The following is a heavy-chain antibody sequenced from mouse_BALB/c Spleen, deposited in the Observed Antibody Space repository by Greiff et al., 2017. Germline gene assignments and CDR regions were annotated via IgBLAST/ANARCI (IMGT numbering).Heavy chain of an antibody. Sequence: EVQGVESGPSLVKPSQTLSLTCSVTGDSITSGYWNWIRKFPGNKLEYMGYISYSGSTYYNPSLKSRISITRDTSKNQYYLQLNSVTTEDTATYFYASQRLRTGTVWFAYWGQGTLVTVSA. CDR2: ISYSGST. CDR3: ASQRLRTGTVWFAY. D-gene: IGHD4-1*01. V-gene: IGHV3-8*02. J-gene: IGHJ3*01. CDR1: GDSITSGY.